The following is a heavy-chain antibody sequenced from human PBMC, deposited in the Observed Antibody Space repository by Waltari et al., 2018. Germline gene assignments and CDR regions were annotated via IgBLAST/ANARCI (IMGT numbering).Heavy chain of an antibody. CDR1: GFKFNRYG. Sequence: EVQLAESGGAVVRPGGSLRLACVASGFKFNRYGMSWVRRVPGKGLEWVSGITWNGGIISYSDSVKGRFTITRDNDKNSLSLQMTSLRVEDTALYYCARYLNWGLPRFDNWGQGTQVTVSS. D-gene: IGHD3-16*01. CDR3: ARYLNWGLPRFDN. CDR2: ITWNGGII. V-gene: IGHV3-20*04. J-gene: IGHJ4*02.